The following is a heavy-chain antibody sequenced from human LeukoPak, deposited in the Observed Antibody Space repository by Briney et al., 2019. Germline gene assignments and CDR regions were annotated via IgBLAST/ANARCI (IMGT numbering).Heavy chain of an antibody. D-gene: IGHD2/OR15-2a*01. Sequence: PSETLSLTCAVYGGSFSGYYWSWIRQPPGKGLEWIGEINHSGSTNYNPSLKSRVTISVDTSKNQFPLKLSSVTAADTAVYYCARASMARSVDYWGQGTLVTVSS. V-gene: IGHV4-34*01. CDR1: GGSFSGYY. CDR2: INHSGST. CDR3: ARASMARSVDY. J-gene: IGHJ4*02.